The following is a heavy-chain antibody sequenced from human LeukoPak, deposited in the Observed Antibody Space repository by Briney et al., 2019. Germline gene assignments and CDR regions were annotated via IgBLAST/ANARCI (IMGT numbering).Heavy chain of an antibody. D-gene: IGHD6-19*01. CDR3: ARDESSSGWLEY. V-gene: IGHV3-21*01. CDR1: GGSIKSNN. J-gene: IGHJ4*02. CDR2: ISSSSSYI. Sequence: PSETLSLTCAVSGGSIKSNNWWSWVRQAPGKGLEWVSSISSSSSYIHYTDSVKGRFAISRDNAKNSLYLQMNRLRAEDTAVYYCARDESSSGWLEYWGQGTLVTVSS.